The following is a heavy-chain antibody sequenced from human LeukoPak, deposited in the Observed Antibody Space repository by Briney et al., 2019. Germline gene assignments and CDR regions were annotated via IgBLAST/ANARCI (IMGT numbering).Heavy chain of an antibody. D-gene: IGHD6-13*01. Sequence: ASVKVSCKASGYTFTGYYMHWVRQAPGQGLEWMGWINPNSGGTNYAQKFQGWVTMTRDTSISTAYMELSRLRSDDTAVYYCARGGIAAAGDYFDYWGQGTLVTVSS. V-gene: IGHV1-2*04. J-gene: IGHJ4*02. CDR2: INPNSGGT. CDR3: ARGGIAAAGDYFDY. CDR1: GYTFTGYY.